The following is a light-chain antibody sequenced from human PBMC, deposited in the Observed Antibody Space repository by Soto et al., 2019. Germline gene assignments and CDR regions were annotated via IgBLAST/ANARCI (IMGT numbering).Light chain of an antibody. Sequence: QSALTQPASVSLSPGQSITISCTGTSSDVGSYNLVSLYQQHPGKAPKFMIYEGTKRPSGVSNRFSVSKSGDTASLTISWLLAEDEDDYYCCSSAGSSTSVFGSGTKVTVL. CDR1: SSDVGSYNL. CDR3: CSSAGSSTSV. J-gene: IGLJ1*01. CDR2: EGT. V-gene: IGLV2-23*01.